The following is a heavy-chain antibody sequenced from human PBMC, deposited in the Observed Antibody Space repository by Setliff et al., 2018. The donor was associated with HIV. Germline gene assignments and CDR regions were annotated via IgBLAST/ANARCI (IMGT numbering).Heavy chain of an antibody. D-gene: IGHD3-3*01. J-gene: IGHJ4*02. CDR1: GYTFTSHY. CDR2: INVNNDAT. V-gene: IGHV1-2*02. CDR3: ARNIDMHYDFWSAYDY. Sequence: ASVKVSCKASGYTFTSHYTHWVRQAPGQGLEWMGWINVNNDATNYARKFQGRVSMTRDTSISTAYMELRSLTSDDTAVYYCARNIDMHYDFWSAYDYWGQGALVTVSS.